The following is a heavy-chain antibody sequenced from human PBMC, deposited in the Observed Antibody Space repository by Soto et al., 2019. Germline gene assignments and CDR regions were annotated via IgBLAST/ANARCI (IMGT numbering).Heavy chain of an antibody. CDR2: ISGSSNAI. CDR1: GFTPRNFA. D-gene: IGHD6-19*01. CDR3: VRGRLGFFDF. Sequence: ESGGNWVQPGGSLRLTCAVSGFTPRNFALNWFRQAPGRGLEWVSYISGSSNAIYYADSVRGRFTTSRDNAENSLYLQMNSLRAEDTAVYYCVRGRLGFFDFWRHGTLVTVSS. V-gene: IGHV3-48*04. J-gene: IGHJ4*01.